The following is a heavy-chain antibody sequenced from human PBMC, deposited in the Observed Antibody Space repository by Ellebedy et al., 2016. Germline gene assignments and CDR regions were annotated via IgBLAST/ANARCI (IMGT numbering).Heavy chain of an antibody. V-gene: IGHV1-18*01. D-gene: IGHD2/OR15-2a*01. J-gene: IGHJ3*01. CDR2: ISGYNGNT. CDR3: ARGSSMPGVARLAFHL. CDR1: GYTFSTHG. Sequence: ASVKVSCXASGYTFSTHGINWVRPAPGQGLEWMGWISGYNGNTKYVQKFQGRVTMTTDTSTTTAYLELKSLTSDDTAVYYCARGSSMPGVARLAFHLWGQGTVVTVSS.